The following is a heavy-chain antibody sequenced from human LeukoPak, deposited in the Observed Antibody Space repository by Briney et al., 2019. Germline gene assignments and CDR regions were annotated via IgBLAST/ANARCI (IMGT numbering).Heavy chain of an antibody. Sequence: PSETLSLTCTVSGGSISSGGYYWSWIRQHPGKGLEWIVYIYYSGSTYYNPSLKSRVTISVDTSKNQFSLKLSSVTAADTAVYYCARGTSGNTPICRDAFDIWGQGTMVTVSS. CDR2: IYYSGST. CDR3: ARGTSGNTPICRDAFDI. CDR1: GGSISSGGYY. V-gene: IGHV4-31*03. D-gene: IGHD1-7*01. J-gene: IGHJ3*02.